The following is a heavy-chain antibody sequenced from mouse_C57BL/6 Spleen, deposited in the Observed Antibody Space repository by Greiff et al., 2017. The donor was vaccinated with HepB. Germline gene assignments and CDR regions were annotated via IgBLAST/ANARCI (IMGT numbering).Heavy chain of an antibody. Sequence: VQLQQSGPELVKPGASVKISCKASGYSFTDYNMNWVKQSNGKSLEWIGVINPNYGTTSYNQKFKGKATLTVDQSSSTAYMQLNSLTSEDSAVDYCASYYDYDEAWFAYWGQGTLVTVSA. V-gene: IGHV1-39*01. CDR2: INPNYGTT. J-gene: IGHJ3*01. CDR1: GYSFTDYN. CDR3: ASYYDYDEAWFAY. D-gene: IGHD2-4*01.